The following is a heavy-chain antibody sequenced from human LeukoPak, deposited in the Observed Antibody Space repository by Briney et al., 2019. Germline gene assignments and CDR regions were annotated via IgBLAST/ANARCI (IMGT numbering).Heavy chain of an antibody. CDR1: RGSINSGGYS. J-gene: IGHJ4*02. Sequence: SETLSLTCGVPRGSINSGGYSRSWITRAPGKGLDRIGYIYHSGGTYYNPSLKSRVTISVDRSKNQFSLKLSSVTAADTAVFYCARTVTTTHFDYWGQGTLVTVSS. CDR2: IYHSGGT. V-gene: IGHV4-30-2*01. D-gene: IGHD4-11*01. CDR3: ARTVTTTHFDY.